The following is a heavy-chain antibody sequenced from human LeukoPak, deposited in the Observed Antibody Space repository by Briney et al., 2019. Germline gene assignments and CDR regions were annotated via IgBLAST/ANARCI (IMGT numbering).Heavy chain of an antibody. D-gene: IGHD3-10*01. CDR1: GYTFTSYG. Sequence: ASVKVSCKASGYTFTSYGISWVRQAPGQGLEWMGWISAYNGNTNYAQKLQGRVTMTTDTSTSTAYMGLRSLRSDDTAVYYCARDRAYGSGSPFVYYMDVWGKGTTVTISS. J-gene: IGHJ6*03. V-gene: IGHV1-18*01. CDR3: ARDRAYGSGSPFVYYMDV. CDR2: ISAYNGNT.